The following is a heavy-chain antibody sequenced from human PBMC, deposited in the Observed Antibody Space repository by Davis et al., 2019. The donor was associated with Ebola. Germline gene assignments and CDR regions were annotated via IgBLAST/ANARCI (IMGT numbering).Heavy chain of an antibody. Sequence: GESLKISCKDSGNSFASHWIGWVRQLPGKGLEWMGIIYTGDSDTRYSPSFRGQVTISADKSTNTAYLQWSSLEASDTAMYYCTRLLTTISPLDRWGQGTLVTVSS. CDR1: GNSFASHW. CDR2: IYTGDSDT. CDR3: TRLLTTISPLDR. J-gene: IGHJ4*02. V-gene: IGHV5-51*01. D-gene: IGHD3-9*01.